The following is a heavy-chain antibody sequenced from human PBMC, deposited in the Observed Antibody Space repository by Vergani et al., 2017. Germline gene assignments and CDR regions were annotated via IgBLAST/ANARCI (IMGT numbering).Heavy chain of an antibody. CDR1: GFSHSRFW. CDR3: VTLPRGPWNFDL. J-gene: IGHJ2*01. D-gene: IGHD2-21*02. Sequence: EVQLVESGGGLVQPGGSLRLSCAASGFSHSRFWMSGVRQAPEKGLDWVAHISPDGSATSYVDSGKGRFNLSRDNTKNSLSLQMSGLRVEDTAVYYCVTLPRGPWNFDLGGRGTLITVSS. CDR2: ISPDGSAT. V-gene: IGHV3-7*01.